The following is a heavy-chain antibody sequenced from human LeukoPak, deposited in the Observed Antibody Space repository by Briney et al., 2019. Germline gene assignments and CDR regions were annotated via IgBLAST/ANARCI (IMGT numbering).Heavy chain of an antibody. V-gene: IGHV3-33*01. J-gene: IGHJ4*02. CDR2: IWYDGSNK. CDR1: GFTFSSYG. Sequence: GGSLRLSCAASGFTFSSYGMHWVRQAPGKGLEWVAVIWYDGSNKYYADSVKGRFTISRDSSKNTLYLQMNSLRAEDTAVYYCARDSAYYYDSSGYYPQVFDYWGQGTLVTVSS. CDR3: ARDSAYYYDSSGYYPQVFDY. D-gene: IGHD3-22*01.